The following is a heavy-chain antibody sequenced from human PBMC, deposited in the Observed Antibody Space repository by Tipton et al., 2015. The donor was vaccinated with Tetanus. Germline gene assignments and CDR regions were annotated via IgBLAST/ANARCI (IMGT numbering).Heavy chain of an antibody. J-gene: IGHJ4*02. CDR2: IYFSGST. Sequence: TLSLTCTVSGASISNSSSYWGWIRQSPGKGLEWIGNIYFSGSTYYNPSLKSRVTISVDTSKNQFSLRLNSETAADTAVYYCAKLFRVRARGITMVVVVPPGYFDYWGQGTLVTVSS. D-gene: IGHD3-22*01. CDR1: GASISNSSSY. V-gene: IGHV4-39*01. CDR3: AKLFRVRARGITMVVVVPPGYFDY.